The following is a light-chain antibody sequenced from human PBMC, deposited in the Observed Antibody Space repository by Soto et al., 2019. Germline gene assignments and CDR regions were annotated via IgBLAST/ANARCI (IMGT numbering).Light chain of an antibody. CDR2: DAS. Sequence: EIVLTQSPATLYLSPGERATLSCRASQSVSSSLAWYQQKSGQAPRLLIYDASNRATGIPARFSGSGSGTDFTLTISSLEPEDFAVYYCQQRSNWPPLTFGGGTKVEIK. J-gene: IGKJ4*01. CDR1: QSVSSS. V-gene: IGKV3-11*01. CDR3: QQRSNWPPLT.